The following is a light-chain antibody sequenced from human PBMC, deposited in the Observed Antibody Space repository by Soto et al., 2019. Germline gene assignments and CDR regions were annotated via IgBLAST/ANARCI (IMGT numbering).Light chain of an antibody. CDR1: SSNIGADYD. V-gene: IGLV1-40*01. J-gene: IGLJ1*01. CDR3: KSYDAALSDSFA. Sequence: QSVLTQPPSVSGAPGQRVTISCTGSSSNIGADYDVHWYQHLPGTAPKLLIYGNNNRPSGVPDRFSGSKSGSTASLAITGLQAEDESDYSCKSYDAALSDSFAFGLGPKPTVL. CDR2: GNN.